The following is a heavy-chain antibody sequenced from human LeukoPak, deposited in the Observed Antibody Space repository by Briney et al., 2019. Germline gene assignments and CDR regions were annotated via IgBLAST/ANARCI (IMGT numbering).Heavy chain of an antibody. J-gene: IGHJ5*02. CDR2: IGTAGDT. CDR1: GFTFSSYD. CDR3: ARGRVVWSGSIA. D-gene: IGHD3-3*01. Sequence: GSLRLSCAASGFTFSSYDMHWVRQATGKGLEWVSAIGTAGDTYYPGSVKGRFTISRENAKNSLYLQMNSLRAGDTAVYYCARGRVVWSGSIAWGQGTLVTVSS. V-gene: IGHV3-13*01.